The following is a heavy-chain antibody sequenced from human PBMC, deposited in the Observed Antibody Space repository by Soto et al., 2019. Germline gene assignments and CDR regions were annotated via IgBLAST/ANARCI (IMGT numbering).Heavy chain of an antibody. Sequence: GGSLRLSCAASGFTFSSYWMSWVRQAPGKGLEWVANIKQDGSDKYYVDSVKGRFTISRDNAKNSLYLQMNSLRAEDTAVYYCASDTFSSGWSFDYWGQGTLVTVSS. CDR1: GFTFSSYW. V-gene: IGHV3-7*01. D-gene: IGHD6-19*01. CDR2: IKQDGSDK. J-gene: IGHJ4*02. CDR3: ASDTFSSGWSFDY.